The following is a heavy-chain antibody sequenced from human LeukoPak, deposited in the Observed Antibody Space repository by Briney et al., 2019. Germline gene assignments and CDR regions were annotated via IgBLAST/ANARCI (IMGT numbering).Heavy chain of an antibody. CDR3: ARERGHGVFDY. Sequence: ASVKVSCKASGYTFTGYYMHWVRQAPGQGLEWMGWISAYNGNTNYAQKLQGRVTMTTDTSTSTAYMELRSLRSDDTAVYYCARERGHGVFDYWGQGTLVTVSS. CDR2: ISAYNGNT. V-gene: IGHV1-18*04. J-gene: IGHJ4*02. CDR1: GYTFTGYY.